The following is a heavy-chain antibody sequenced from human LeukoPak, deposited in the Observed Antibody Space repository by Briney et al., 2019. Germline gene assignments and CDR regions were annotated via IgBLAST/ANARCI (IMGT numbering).Heavy chain of an antibody. CDR2: IYSGGST. CDR1: GFTVSSNY. J-gene: IGHJ4*02. V-gene: IGHV3-53*01. D-gene: IGHD3-22*01. Sequence: GGSQRLSCAASGFTVSSNYMSWVRQAPGKGLEWVSVIYSGGSTYYADSVKGRFTISRDNSKNTLYLQMNSLRAEDTAVYYCARVDDSSGYGFNWGQGTLVTVSS. CDR3: ARVDDSSGYGFN.